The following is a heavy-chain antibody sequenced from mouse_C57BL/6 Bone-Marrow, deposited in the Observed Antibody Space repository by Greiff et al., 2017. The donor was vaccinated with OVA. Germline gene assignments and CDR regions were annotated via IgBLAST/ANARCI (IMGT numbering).Heavy chain of an antibody. CDR3: ARQGGWLLLYFDY. J-gene: IGHJ2*01. CDR1: GFTFSSYT. D-gene: IGHD2-3*01. Sequence: DVHLVESGGGLVKPGGSLKLSCAASGFTFSSYTMSWVRQTPEKRLEWVATISGGGGNTYYPDSVKGRFTISRDNAKNTLYLQMSSLRSEDTALYYCARQGGWLLLYFDYWGQGTTLTVSS. CDR2: ISGGGGNT. V-gene: IGHV5-9*01.